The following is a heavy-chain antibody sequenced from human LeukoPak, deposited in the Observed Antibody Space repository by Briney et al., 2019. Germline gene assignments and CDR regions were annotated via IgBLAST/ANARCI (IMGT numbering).Heavy chain of an antibody. Sequence: SVKVSCKASGYTFTGYYMHWVRQAPGQGLEWMGRIIPILGIANYAQKFQGRVTITADKSTSTAYMELSSLRSEDTAVYYCARDDWFDPWGQGTLVTVSS. J-gene: IGHJ5*02. V-gene: IGHV1-69*04. CDR1: GYTFTGYY. CDR2: IIPILGIA. CDR3: ARDDWFDP.